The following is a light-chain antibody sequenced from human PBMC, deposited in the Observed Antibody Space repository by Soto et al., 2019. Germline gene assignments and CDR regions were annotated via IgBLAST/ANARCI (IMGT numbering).Light chain of an antibody. CDR2: GAS. CDR3: QQYGSSLFT. CDR1: QSVSSSY. J-gene: IGKJ3*01. Sequence: EIVLTQSPGTLSLSPGEGATLSCRASQSVSSSYLAWYQQKPGQAPRLLIYGASSRATAIPDRFSGSGSATDFTLTISRLEPEDFAVYYCQQYGSSLFTFGPGTKVDIK. V-gene: IGKV3-20*01.